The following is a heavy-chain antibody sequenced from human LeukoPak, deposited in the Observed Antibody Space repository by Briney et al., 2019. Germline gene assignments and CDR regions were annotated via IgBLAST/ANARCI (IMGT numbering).Heavy chain of an antibody. D-gene: IGHD3-3*01. CDR1: GYTFTSYY. Sequence: GASVKVSCKASGYTFTSYYMHWVRQAPGQGLEWMGIINPSGGSTSYAQKFQGRVTMTRDTSTSTVYMELSRLRSEDTAVYYCARGYYDFWSGYYLDYWGQGTLVTVSS. J-gene: IGHJ4*02. CDR2: INPSGGST. V-gene: IGHV1-46*01. CDR3: ARGYYDFWSGYYLDY.